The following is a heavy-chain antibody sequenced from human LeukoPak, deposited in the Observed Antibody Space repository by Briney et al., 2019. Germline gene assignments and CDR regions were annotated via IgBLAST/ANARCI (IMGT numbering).Heavy chain of an antibody. Sequence: PGASVKVSCRASGYTFTSYDINWVRQATGQGLEWMGWMNPNSYNTGYAQKFQGRVTITRNTSISTAYMELSSLRSEDTAVYYRARGGYGSGSLYDYWGQGTLVTVSS. CDR3: ARGGYGSGSLYDY. J-gene: IGHJ4*02. V-gene: IGHV1-8*01. CDR1: GYTFTSYD. CDR2: MNPNSYNT. D-gene: IGHD3-10*01.